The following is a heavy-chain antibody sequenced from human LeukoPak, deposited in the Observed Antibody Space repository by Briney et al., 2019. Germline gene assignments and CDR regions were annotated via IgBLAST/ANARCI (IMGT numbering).Heavy chain of an antibody. CDR2: INHSGST. CDR3: ARGRFRFDY. J-gene: IGHJ4*02. Sequence: SETLSLTCAVYGGSFSGYYWSWIRQPPGKGLEWIGEINHSGSTNYNPSLKGRVTISVDTSKNQFSLKLSSVTAADTAVYYCARGRFRFDYWGQGTLVTVSS. V-gene: IGHV4-34*01. CDR1: GGSFSGYY. D-gene: IGHD3-10*01.